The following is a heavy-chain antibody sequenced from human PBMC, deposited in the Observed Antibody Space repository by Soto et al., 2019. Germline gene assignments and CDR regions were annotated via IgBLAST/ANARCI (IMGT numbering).Heavy chain of an antibody. CDR1: GFTLSDHY. CDR2: SRNKVNSYTT. J-gene: IGHJ6*04. D-gene: IGHD2-15*01. Sequence: GGSLRLSCAASGFTLSDHYMDWVRQAPGKGLEWVGRSRNKVNSYTTEYAASVKGRFINSRDDSKDSLYLQMNSLKTEDTAVYYCARDDVLCDGGRCYGVPLDVWGKGTTVTVSS. CDR3: ARDDVLCDGGRCYGVPLDV. V-gene: IGHV3-72*01.